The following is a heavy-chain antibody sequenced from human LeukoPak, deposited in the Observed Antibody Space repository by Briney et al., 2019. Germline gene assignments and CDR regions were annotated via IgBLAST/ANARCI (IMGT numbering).Heavy chain of an antibody. CDR3: ARVPLDFWSGYLAYYYGMDV. J-gene: IGHJ6*02. Sequence: SETLSLTCAVYGGSFSGYYWSWIRQPPGKGLEWIGEINHSGSTNYNPSLKSRVTISVDTSKNQFSLKLSSVTAADTAVYYCARVPLDFWSGYLAYYYGMDVWGQGTTVTVSS. CDR1: GGSFSGYY. D-gene: IGHD3-3*01. CDR2: INHSGST. V-gene: IGHV4-34*01.